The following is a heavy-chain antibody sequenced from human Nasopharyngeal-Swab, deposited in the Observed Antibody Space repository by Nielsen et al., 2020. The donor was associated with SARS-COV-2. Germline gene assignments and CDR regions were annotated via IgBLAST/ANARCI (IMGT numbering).Heavy chain of an antibody. CDR3: ASVLGYCSSTSCYYYYGMDV. Sequence: WIRQPPGKGLEWIGEINHSGSTNYNPSLKSRVTISVDTSKNQFSLKLSSVTAADTAVYYCASVLGYCSSTSCYYYYGMDVWGQGTTVTVSS. J-gene: IGHJ6*02. CDR2: INHSGST. V-gene: IGHV4-34*01. D-gene: IGHD2-2*01.